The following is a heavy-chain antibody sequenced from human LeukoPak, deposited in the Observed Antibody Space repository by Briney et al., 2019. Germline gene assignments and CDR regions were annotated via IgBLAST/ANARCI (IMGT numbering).Heavy chain of an antibody. CDR2: INSDGSST. CDR3: ASRPRGTYFFDH. V-gene: IGHV3-74*01. CDR1: GFTFSSYW. Sequence: GGSLRLSCAASGFTFSSYWMHWVRQAPGKGLVWVSRINSDGSSTDYADSVKGRFTISRDNAKNTLYLQMNSLTAEDTAVYYCASRPRGTYFFDHWDQGTLVTVSS. J-gene: IGHJ4*02. D-gene: IGHD3-16*01.